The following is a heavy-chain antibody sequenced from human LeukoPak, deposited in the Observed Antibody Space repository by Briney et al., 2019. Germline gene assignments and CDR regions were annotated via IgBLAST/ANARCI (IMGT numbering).Heavy chain of an antibody. Sequence: GGSLRLSCAASGFTFSSYAMSWVRQAPGKGLEWVSAISGSGGSTYYADSVKGRFTISRDNSKNTLYLQMNSLRAEDTAVYYCARDRYCSSTSCYGGFDPWGQGTLVTVSS. D-gene: IGHD2-2*01. V-gene: IGHV3-23*01. CDR2: ISGSGGST. CDR1: GFTFSSYA. J-gene: IGHJ5*02. CDR3: ARDRYCSSTSCYGGFDP.